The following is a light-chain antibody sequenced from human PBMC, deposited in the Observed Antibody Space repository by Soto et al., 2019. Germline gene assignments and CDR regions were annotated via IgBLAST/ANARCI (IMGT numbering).Light chain of an antibody. CDR3: GSWDSSLSADV. CDR2: DDD. CDR1: SSNIGGNS. V-gene: IGLV1-51*01. Sequence: QSVMTQPPSVSAAPGQKVTISCSGSSSNIGGNSVSWYQQLPGTAPKLLIYDDDKRPSGIPDRFSGSKSGTSATLGITGFQTGDEADYYCGSWDSSLSADVFVTGTKVTVL. J-gene: IGLJ1*01.